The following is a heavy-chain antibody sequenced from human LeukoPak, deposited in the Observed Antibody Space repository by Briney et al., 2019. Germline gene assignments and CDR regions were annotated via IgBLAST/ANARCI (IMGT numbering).Heavy chain of an antibody. J-gene: IGHJ3*02. D-gene: IGHD6-19*01. CDR1: GDSVSSNSAA. CDR3: ARDAGFGHRSGDAFDI. Sequence: SQTLSLTCAISGDSVSSNSAAWNWIRQSPSRGLEWLGRTKYRSKWYNEYAGSVKSRITINSDTSRNQFSLQLKSVTPEDTAVYYCARDAGFGHRSGDAFDIWGQGTMVTVSS. V-gene: IGHV6-1*01. CDR2: TKYRSKWYN.